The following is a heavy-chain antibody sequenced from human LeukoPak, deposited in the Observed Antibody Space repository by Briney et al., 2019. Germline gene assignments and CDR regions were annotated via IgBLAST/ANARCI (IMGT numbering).Heavy chain of an antibody. Sequence: GRSLRLSCAASGFTFSIYGMHWVRQAPGKGLEWVAVIWYDGSNKYYADSVKGRFTISRDNSKNTLYLQMNSLRAEDTAVYYCARDYSSGYYIPYYFDYWGQGTLVTVSS. D-gene: IGHD3-22*01. CDR2: IWYDGSNK. J-gene: IGHJ4*02. CDR1: GFTFSIYG. CDR3: ARDYSSGYYIPYYFDY. V-gene: IGHV3-33*01.